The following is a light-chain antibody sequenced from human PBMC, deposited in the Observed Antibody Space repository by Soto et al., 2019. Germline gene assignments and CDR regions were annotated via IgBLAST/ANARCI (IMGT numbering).Light chain of an antibody. CDR3: CAYAGSSTWV. V-gene: IGLV2-8*01. Sequence: QSVPTQPPSASGSPGQSVTFSCTGTSSDVGGYNYVSWYQQYPGKAPKLRIYEVYKRHSGVPDRFSGSKSGNTASLTVSGPPPEDEAAYCCCAYAGSSTWVFGGGTTLTLL. J-gene: IGLJ2*01. CDR1: SSDVGGYNY. CDR2: EVY.